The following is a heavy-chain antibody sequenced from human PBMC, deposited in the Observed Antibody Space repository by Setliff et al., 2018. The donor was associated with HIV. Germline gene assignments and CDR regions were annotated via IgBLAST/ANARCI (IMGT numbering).Heavy chain of an antibody. CDR1: GGSFSSYY. V-gene: IGHV4-4*08. Sequence: PSETLSLTCTVSGGSFSSYYWSWIRQPPGKGLEWIGHMYTSGSTTYNPSLKSRVTLSVDTSRNQFSLKLSSVTAADTAVYYCARAINKSFDIWGQGTMVTVSS. J-gene: IGHJ3*02. CDR2: MYTSGST. CDR3: ARAINKSFDI.